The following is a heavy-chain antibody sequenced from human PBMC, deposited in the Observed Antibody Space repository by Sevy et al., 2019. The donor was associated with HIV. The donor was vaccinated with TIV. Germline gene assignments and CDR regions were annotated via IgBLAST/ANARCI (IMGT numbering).Heavy chain of an antibody. CDR2: IFSDDDT. D-gene: IGHD3-10*01. J-gene: IGHJ4*02. V-gene: IGHV2-5*02. Sequence: SGPTLVNPTETLTLTCTFSGFSFTTSGVGVGWIRQSPGKAPEWLAVIFSDDDTRYSPSLKNRLTITRDTSKDQVVLTMDNMDPVYTGTYYCAHRRSRGIIITDFDYWGQGTMVTVSS. CDR3: AHRRSRGIIITDFDY. CDR1: GFSFTTSGVG.